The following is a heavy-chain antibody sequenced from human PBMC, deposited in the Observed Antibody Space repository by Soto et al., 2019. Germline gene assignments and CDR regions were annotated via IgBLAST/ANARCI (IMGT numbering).Heavy chain of an antibody. CDR1: GFTFGNFA. Sequence: GGSLRLSCAVSGFTFGNFAMTWVRQAPGKGLEWASGISGSGGDTYYADSVKGRFTISRDNSKNTLYLQMSSLRADDTATCYCARTESSGWSTRYGMDVWGQGTTVTVSS. V-gene: IGHV3-23*01. CDR3: ARTESSGWSTRYGMDV. D-gene: IGHD6-19*01. CDR2: ISGSGGDT. J-gene: IGHJ6*02.